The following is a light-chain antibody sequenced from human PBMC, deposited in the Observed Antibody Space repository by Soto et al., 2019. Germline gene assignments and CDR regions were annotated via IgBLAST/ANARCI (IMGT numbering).Light chain of an antibody. V-gene: IGKV1-5*01. CDR2: EAS. CDR1: QSISNW. Sequence: DIQMTQSPSTLSSSIGDRVTITCRASQSISNWLAWYQQKPGKAPKLLIFEASTLETGVPSRFSGSGSGTEFKLTINGLQADDFATYFCLQYIGYSLLTFGGGTKVEMK. J-gene: IGKJ4*01. CDR3: LQYIGYSLLT.